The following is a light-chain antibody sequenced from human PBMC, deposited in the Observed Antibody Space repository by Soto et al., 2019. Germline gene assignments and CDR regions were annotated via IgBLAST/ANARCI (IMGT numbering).Light chain of an antibody. J-gene: IGKJ5*01. V-gene: IGKV3D-20*02. Sequence: ENVLTQSPGRLSLSPGDRATLSCRASQSVARSSIAWYQQKVGQPPSLLIYGASGRATGVPDKFSGSGSGTVFTLTISSLAPEDFAGYYCQQRSNWPPITFGQGTRLEIK. CDR1: QSVARSS. CDR3: QQRSNWPPIT. CDR2: GAS.